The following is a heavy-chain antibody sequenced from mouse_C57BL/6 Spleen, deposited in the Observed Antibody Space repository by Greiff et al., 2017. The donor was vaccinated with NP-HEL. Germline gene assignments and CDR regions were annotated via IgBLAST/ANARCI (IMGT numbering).Heavy chain of an antibody. CDR1: GFTFSDYY. CDR2: INYDGSST. Sequence: LVESEGGLVQPGSSMKLSCTASGFTFSDYYMAWVRQVPEKGLEWVANINYDGSSTYYLDSLKSRFIISRDNAKNILYLQMSSLKSEDTATYYCARVGKRQGYWYFDVWGTGTTVTVSS. CDR3: ARVGKRQGYWYFDV. J-gene: IGHJ1*03. D-gene: IGHD3-3*01. V-gene: IGHV5-16*01.